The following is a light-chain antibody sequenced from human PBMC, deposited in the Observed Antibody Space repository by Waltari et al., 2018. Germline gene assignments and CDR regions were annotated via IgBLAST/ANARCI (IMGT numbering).Light chain of an antibody. V-gene: IGLV2-14*01. J-gene: IGLJ3*02. Sequence: QSALTQPASVSGSPGQSTTISCTGTRSDGGGYNYVPWYQQHPGKAPKLMIYDVSKRPSGVSNRFSGSKSGNTASLTISGLQAEDEADYYCSSYTSSSTWVFGGGTKLTVL. CDR2: DVS. CDR1: RSDGGGYNY. CDR3: SSYTSSSTWV.